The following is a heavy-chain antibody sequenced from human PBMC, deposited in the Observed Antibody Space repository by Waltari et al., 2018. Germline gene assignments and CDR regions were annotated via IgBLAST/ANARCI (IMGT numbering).Heavy chain of an antibody. CDR2: IYSGGSK. J-gene: IGHJ4*02. CDR3: AKVVVIPYYFDY. D-gene: IGHD3-22*01. CDR1: GFTFSSYA. V-gene: IGHV3-23*03. Sequence: EVQLLESGGGLVQPGGSLRLSCAASGFTFSSYAMSWVRQAPGKGLEWVSVIYSGGSKYYADSVKGRFTISRDKSKNTLYLQMNSLRAEDTAVYYCAKVVVIPYYFDYWGQGTLVTVSS.